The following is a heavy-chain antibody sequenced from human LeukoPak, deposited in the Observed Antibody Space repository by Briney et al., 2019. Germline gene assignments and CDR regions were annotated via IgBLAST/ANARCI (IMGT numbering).Heavy chain of an antibody. CDR3: ARRFYDTSPRPFDV. D-gene: IGHD3-22*01. CDR2: IYSGGST. Sequence: GGSLRLSCAASEFSVGSNYMTWVRQAPGKGLEWVSLIYSGGSTYYADSVKGRFTISRDNSKNTLYLQMNSLRAEDTAVYYCARRFYDTSPRPFDVWGQGTMVTVSS. CDR1: EFSVGSNY. V-gene: IGHV3-66*04. J-gene: IGHJ3*01.